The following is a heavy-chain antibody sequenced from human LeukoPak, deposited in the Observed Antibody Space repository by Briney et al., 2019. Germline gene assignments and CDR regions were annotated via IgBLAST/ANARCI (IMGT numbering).Heavy chain of an antibody. D-gene: IGHD6-13*01. J-gene: IGHJ4*02. Sequence: ASVKVSCKASGYIFTSYGISWVRQAPGQGLEWMGWISTYNGNTKYAQKVQGRVTLTTDTSTSTAYMELRGLRGDDTAIYYCARGRSAADDFDYWGQGTLVTVSS. CDR3: ARGRSAADDFDY. CDR1: GYIFTSYG. CDR2: ISTYNGNT. V-gene: IGHV1-18*01.